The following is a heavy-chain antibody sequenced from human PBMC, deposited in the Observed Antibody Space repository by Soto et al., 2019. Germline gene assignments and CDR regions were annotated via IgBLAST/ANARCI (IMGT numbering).Heavy chain of an antibody. Sequence: SETLSLTCAVYGGSFSSYYWSWIRQPPGKGLEWIGEINHSGSTNYNPSLKSRVTISVDTSKNQFSLKLSSVTAADTAVYYCARVSWFYYYYGMDVWGQGTTVTVSS. CDR3: ARVSWFYYYYGMDV. CDR2: INHSGST. D-gene: IGHD6-13*01. V-gene: IGHV4-34*01. J-gene: IGHJ6*02. CDR1: GGSFSSYY.